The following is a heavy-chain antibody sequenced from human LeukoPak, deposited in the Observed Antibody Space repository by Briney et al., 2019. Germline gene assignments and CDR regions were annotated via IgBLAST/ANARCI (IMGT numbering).Heavy chain of an antibody. CDR3: ARQSRDGSKTRGYYFDY. CDR1: GYIFTNYW. J-gene: IGHJ4*02. CDR2: IYPADSDT. D-gene: IGHD3-10*01. V-gene: IGHV5-51*01. Sequence: GESLKIPCRASGYIFTNYWIGWVRQMPGKGLESMGKIYPADSDTTYSPSFQGQVTISADKSIDTDYLQWSSLKASDTAMYYCARQSRDGSKTRGYYFDYWGQGTLVTVSS.